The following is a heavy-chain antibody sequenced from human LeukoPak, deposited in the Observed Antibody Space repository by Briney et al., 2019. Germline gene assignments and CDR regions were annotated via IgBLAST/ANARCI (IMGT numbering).Heavy chain of an antibody. J-gene: IGHJ3*02. CDR2: IFYSGTT. D-gene: IGHD5-24*01. CDR3: ARRTSTMSDTFDI. V-gene: IGHV4-59*01. CDR1: GDSMRNNF. Sequence: SETLSLTCTVSGDSMRNNFWNWIRQPPAKGLELIAQIFYSGTTNYSPSLKSRVTISLDTSKNQFSMKLTSVTAADTADYYCARRTSTMSDTFDIWGQGTMVTVSS.